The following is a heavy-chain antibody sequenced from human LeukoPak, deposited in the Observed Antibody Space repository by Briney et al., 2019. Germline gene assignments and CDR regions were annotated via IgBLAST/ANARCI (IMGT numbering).Heavy chain of an antibody. D-gene: IGHD2-8*01. CDR2: INPNGGST. CDR3: VRDNGVGAICAFDI. V-gene: IGHV1-46*01. J-gene: IGHJ3*02. Sequence: GASVNVSCTASGYTFTSYYMHWVRQAPGQGLEWVGIINPNGGSTTYAQKFHGRVTITSDTSTSTVYMELRRLRSEEKAVYYCVRDNGVGAICAFDIWGQGKMVPVSS. CDR1: GYTFTSYY.